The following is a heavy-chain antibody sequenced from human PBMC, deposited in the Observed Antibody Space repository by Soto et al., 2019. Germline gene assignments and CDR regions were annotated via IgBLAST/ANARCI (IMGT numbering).Heavy chain of an antibody. D-gene: IGHD2-15*01. J-gene: IGHJ6*03. CDR2: ISSSGSTI. V-gene: IGHV3-11*01. Sequence: QVQLVESGGGLVKPGGSLRLSCAASGFTFSDYYMSWIRQAPGKGLEWVSYISSSGSTIYYADSVKGRFTISRDNAKNSLYQKKNSRRAEDAAVYYCARVEEDGGGGTCTSNTSYYRAVGGKGPTVTFSS. CDR3: ARVEEDGGGGTCTSNTSYYRAV. CDR1: GFTFSDYY.